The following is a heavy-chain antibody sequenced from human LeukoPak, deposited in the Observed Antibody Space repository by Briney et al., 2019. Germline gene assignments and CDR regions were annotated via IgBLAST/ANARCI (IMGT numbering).Heavy chain of an antibody. Sequence: GGSLRLSCSASGFTFSSYAMYWVRQAPGKGLEYVSGISSNGGSTYYADSVKGRFTISRDNYKNTLYLQMSSLRAEDTAVYYCVNRGGLLLYFIYWGQGTLVSVSS. CDR1: GFTFSSYA. CDR3: VNRGGLLLYFIY. J-gene: IGHJ4*02. D-gene: IGHD3-22*01. CDR2: ISSNGGST. V-gene: IGHV3-64D*06.